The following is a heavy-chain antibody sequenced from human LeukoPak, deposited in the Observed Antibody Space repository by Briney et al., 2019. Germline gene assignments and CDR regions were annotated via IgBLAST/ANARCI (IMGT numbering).Heavy chain of an antibody. CDR2: IYTSGST. D-gene: IGHD5-24*01. Sequence: PSETLSLTCTVSGGSISSGSYYWSWIRQPAGKGLEWIGRIYTSGSTNYNPSLKSRVTISVDTSKNQFSLKLSSVTAADTAVYYCARGRYMDVWGQGTLVTVSS. CDR3: ARGRYMDV. CDR1: GGSISSGSYY. J-gene: IGHJ4*02. V-gene: IGHV4-61*02.